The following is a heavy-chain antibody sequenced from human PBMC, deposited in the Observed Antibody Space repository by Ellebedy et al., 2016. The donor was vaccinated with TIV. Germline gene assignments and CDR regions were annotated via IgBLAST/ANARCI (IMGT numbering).Heavy chain of an antibody. Sequence: MPSETLSLTCALPGGSISNNNWWSWVRQSPGKGLEWIGEIYHSGSTNYNPSLKSRVTISVDKSKCQFYLRLSSVTAADTAVYYCSRLRYTSGWYAAFDIWGQGTVVTVSS. V-gene: IGHV4-4*02. J-gene: IGHJ3*02. CDR3: SRLRYTSGWYAAFDI. D-gene: IGHD6-19*01. CDR2: IYHSGST. CDR1: GGSISNNNW.